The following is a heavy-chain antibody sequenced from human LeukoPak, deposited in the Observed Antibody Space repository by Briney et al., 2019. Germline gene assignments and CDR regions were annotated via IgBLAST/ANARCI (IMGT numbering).Heavy chain of an antibody. V-gene: IGHV1-2*02. CDR1: GYIFTGHY. Sequence: ASVKVSCKASGYIFTGHYMHWVRQAPGQGLERMGWINPNSGGTKYAQKFQGRVTMTRDTSISTTYMELRRLTSDDTAVYYCARDISAGIYMYEYWGQGSLVTVSS. D-gene: IGHD2-15*01. J-gene: IGHJ4*02. CDR2: INPNSGGT. CDR3: ARDISAGIYMYEY.